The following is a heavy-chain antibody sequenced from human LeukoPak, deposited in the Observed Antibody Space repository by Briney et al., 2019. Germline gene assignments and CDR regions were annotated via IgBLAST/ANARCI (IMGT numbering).Heavy chain of an antibody. V-gene: IGHV3-30*18. D-gene: IGHD1-7*01. J-gene: IGHJ4*02. CDR3: AKETGTTGAFDY. CDR2: ISYDGSNK. CDR1: GFTFSSYG. Sequence: GGSLRLSCAASGFTFSSYGMHWVRQAPGKGLEWVAVISYDGSNKYYADSVKGRFTISRDNSKNTLYLQMNSLRAEDTAVYYCAKETGTTGAFDYWGQGTLVTVSS.